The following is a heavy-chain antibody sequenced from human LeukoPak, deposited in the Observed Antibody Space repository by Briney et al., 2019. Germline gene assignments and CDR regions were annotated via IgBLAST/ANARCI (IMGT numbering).Heavy chain of an antibody. CDR3: AKAIGGGATSFDF. CDR2: IWYDGSNK. Sequence: GGSLRLSCAASGFSFSSYGMHWVRQAPGKGLEGVTFIWYDGSNKYYADSVKGRFTISRDNSKNTLYLQMNSLRGDDTAVYFCAKAIGGGATSFDFWGQGTLVTVSS. J-gene: IGHJ4*02. D-gene: IGHD1-26*01. V-gene: IGHV3-30*02. CDR1: GFSFSSYG.